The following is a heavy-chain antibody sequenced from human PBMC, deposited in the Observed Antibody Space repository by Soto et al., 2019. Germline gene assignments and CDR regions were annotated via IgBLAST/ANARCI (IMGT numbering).Heavy chain of an antibody. V-gene: IGHV3-48*02. J-gene: IGHJ6*04. Sequence: EVQLVESGGGLVQPGGSLRLSCAASGFTFSSYNMKWVRQAPGKGLEWVSYISSRGSTMEYADSVKGRFIISRDNAKNPLNLKINSRREEDAAVYTWGRDCPNNDRAVGGKGTP. CDR1: GFTFSSYN. CDR3: GRDCPNNDRAV. CDR2: ISSRGSTM.